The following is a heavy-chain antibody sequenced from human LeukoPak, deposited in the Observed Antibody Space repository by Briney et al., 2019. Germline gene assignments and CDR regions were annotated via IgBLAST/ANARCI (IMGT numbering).Heavy chain of an antibody. Sequence: GGSLRLSCAASGFIFSSYWMHWVRQAPGKGLVWVSRINSDGSSTSYADSVKGRFTISRDNAKNTLYLQMNSLRAEDTAVYYCATDVYYDSSGYYFDYWGQGTLVTVSS. CDR2: INSDGSST. CDR3: ATDVYYDSSGYYFDY. D-gene: IGHD3-22*01. CDR1: GFIFSSYW. J-gene: IGHJ4*02. V-gene: IGHV3-74*01.